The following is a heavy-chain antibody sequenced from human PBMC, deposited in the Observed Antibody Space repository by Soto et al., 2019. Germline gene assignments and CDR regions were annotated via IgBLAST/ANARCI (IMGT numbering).Heavy chain of an antibody. Sequence: PGGSLRLSCEASGFIFSGSAMHWVRQASGKGLEWVGRIRSKPNNYATEYAASVKGRFTISRDDSKNTAYLQMNSLKTEDTAVYYCTRHTVDICGQRTMVPVSS. J-gene: IGHJ3*02. D-gene: IGHD4-4*01. V-gene: IGHV3-73*01. CDR1: GFIFSGSA. CDR2: IRSKPNNYAT. CDR3: TRHTVDI.